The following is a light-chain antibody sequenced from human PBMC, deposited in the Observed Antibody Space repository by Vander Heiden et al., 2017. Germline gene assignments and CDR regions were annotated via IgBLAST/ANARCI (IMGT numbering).Light chain of an antibody. CDR1: QSISSW. CDR3: QQYNSYPLT. CDR2: KAS. Sequence: DIQMTQSPSTLSASVGDRVTITCRASQSISSWLAWYQQKPGKAPKLLIYKASSLESGVPSRLSGSGSGTEFTLTSSSMQPDDFATYYCQQYNSYPLTFGGGTKVEIK. J-gene: IGKJ4*01. V-gene: IGKV1-5*03.